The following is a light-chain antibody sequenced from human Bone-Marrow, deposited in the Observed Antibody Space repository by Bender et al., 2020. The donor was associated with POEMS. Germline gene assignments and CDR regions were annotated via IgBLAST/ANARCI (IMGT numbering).Light chain of an antibody. CDR3: QTWGIVMRL. J-gene: IGLJ3*02. Sequence: QLVVTQSPSASASLGASVNLTCTLSSGHKTYAVAWHQQQPEKGPRFLMKLNADGSHLRGDGIPDRFSGSSSGAERYLTISSLQSEDEADYYCQTWGIVMRLFGGGTKLTVL. V-gene: IGLV4-69*01. CDR2: LNADGSH. CDR1: SGHKTYA.